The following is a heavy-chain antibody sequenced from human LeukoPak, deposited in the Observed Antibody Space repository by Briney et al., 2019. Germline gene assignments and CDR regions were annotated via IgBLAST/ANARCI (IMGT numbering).Heavy chain of an antibody. V-gene: IGHV4-34*01. D-gene: IGHD2-2*01. J-gene: IGHJ4*02. CDR3: ARQGYCSSTSCYKPHDY. CDR1: GGSFSGYY. Sequence: PSETLSLTCAVYGGSFSGYYWSWIRQPPGKGLEWIGEINHSGSTNYNPSLKSRVTISVDTSKNQFSLKLSSVTAADTAVYYCARQGYCSSTSCYKPHDYWGQGTLVTVSS. CDR2: INHSGST.